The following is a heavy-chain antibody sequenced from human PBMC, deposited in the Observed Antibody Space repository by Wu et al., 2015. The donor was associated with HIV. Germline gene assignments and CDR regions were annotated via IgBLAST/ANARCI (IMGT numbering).Heavy chain of an antibody. CDR3: QTSPYGGGGCYFDY. CDR2: IIPIFGTA. J-gene: IGHJ4*02. Sequence: QVQLVQSGAEVKKPGSSVKVSCKASGGTFSSYAISWVRQAPGQGLEWMGGIIPIFGTANYAQKFQGRVTITADESTSTAYMELSSLRSEDTAVYYCQTSPYGGGGCYFDYVGPREPWSTVSS. CDR1: GGTFSSYA. V-gene: IGHV1-69*12. D-gene: IGHD4-23*01.